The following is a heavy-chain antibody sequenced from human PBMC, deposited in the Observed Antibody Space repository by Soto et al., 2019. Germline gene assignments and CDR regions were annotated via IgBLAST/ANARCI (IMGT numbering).Heavy chain of an antibody. Sequence: TLSLTCTVAGGSISNGNYYWSWIRQLPGKGLEWIGNIYYIGTTSYNPSLKSRVTMSIDTSKNQFSLKLRSVVAADTAMYYCATNETTRPWFAPWGQGTLVTVSS. CDR1: GGSISNGNYY. CDR2: IYYIGTT. D-gene: IGHD1-1*01. CDR3: ATNETTRPWFAP. J-gene: IGHJ5*02. V-gene: IGHV4-31*03.